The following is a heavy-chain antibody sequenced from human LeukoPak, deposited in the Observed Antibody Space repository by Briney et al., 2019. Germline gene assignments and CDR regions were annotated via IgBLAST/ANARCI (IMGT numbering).Heavy chain of an antibody. CDR2: IYPGDSDT. Sequence: IYPGDSDTRYSPSFQGQVTISADKSISTAYLQWSSLKASDTAMYYCASSSHVGEGRYGMDVWGQGTTVTVSS. CDR3: ASSSHVGEGRYGMDV. J-gene: IGHJ6*02. V-gene: IGHV5-51*01. D-gene: IGHD6-6*01.